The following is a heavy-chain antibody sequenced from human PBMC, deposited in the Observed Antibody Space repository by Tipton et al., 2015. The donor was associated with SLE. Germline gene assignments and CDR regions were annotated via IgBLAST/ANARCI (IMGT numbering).Heavy chain of an antibody. CDR1: GFTFSSYW. J-gene: IGHJ6*02. CDR3: ARVLSSGRIFGVVKDYYYGMDV. Sequence: GSLRLSCAASGFTFSSYWMSWVRQAPGKGLEWVANIKQDGSEKYYVDSVKGRFTISRDNAKNSLYLQMNSLRAEDTAVYYCARVLSSGRIFGVVKDYYYGMDVWGQGTTVTVSS. V-gene: IGHV3-7*03. CDR2: IKQDGSEK. D-gene: IGHD3-3*01.